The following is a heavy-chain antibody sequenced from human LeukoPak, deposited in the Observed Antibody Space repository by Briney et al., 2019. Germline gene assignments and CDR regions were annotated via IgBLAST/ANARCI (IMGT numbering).Heavy chain of an antibody. CDR2: IYPGDSDT. CDR1: GYSFTSYW. CDR3: ARVPATVTTVGAFDI. Sequence: GESLQISCKGCGYSFTSYWIGWVRQMPGKGLEWMGIIYPGDSDTRYSPSFQGQVTISADKSISTAYLQWSSLKASDTAMYYCARVPATVTTVGAFDIWGQGTMVTVSS. J-gene: IGHJ3*02. D-gene: IGHD4-17*01. V-gene: IGHV5-51*01.